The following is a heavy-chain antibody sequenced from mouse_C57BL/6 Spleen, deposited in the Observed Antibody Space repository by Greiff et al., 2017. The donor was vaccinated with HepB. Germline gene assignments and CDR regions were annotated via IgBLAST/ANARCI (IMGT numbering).Heavy chain of an antibody. Sequence: EVQLVESGGGLVKPGGSLKLSCAASGFPFSDYGMHWVRQAPEKGLEWVAYISSGSSTIYYADTVKGRFTISRDNAKNTLFLQMTSLRSEDTAMYYCARVTTLGAWFAYWGQGTLVTVSA. CDR1: GFPFSDYG. V-gene: IGHV5-17*01. J-gene: IGHJ3*01. D-gene: IGHD2-12*01. CDR2: ISSGSSTI. CDR3: ARVTTLGAWFAY.